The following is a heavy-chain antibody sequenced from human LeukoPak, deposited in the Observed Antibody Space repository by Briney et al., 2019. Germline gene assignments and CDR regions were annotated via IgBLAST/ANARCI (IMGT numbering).Heavy chain of an antibody. V-gene: IGHV3-53*05. Sequence: GGSLRLSCSVSEFIVTDHYMSWVRQAPGKGLEWVSVTYPGGVTYLADSVKGRFSISRDNSKNTLYLQMNSLRAEDTAVYYCARGLVSFDAFDIWGQGTMVTVSS. J-gene: IGHJ3*02. CDR1: EFIVTDHY. CDR3: ARGLVSFDAFDI. CDR2: TYPGGVT.